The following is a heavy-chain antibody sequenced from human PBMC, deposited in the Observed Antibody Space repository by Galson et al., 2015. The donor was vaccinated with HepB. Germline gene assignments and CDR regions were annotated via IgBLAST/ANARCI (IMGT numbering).Heavy chain of an antibody. J-gene: IGHJ3*02. CDR1: GYTFTSYD. Sequence: SVKVSCKASGYTFTSYDINWVRQATGQGLEWMGWMNPNSGNTGYAQKFQGRVTMTRNTSISTAYMELSSLRSEDTAVYYCASLRYCSGGSCYQGRIDAFDIWGQGTMVTVSS. D-gene: IGHD2-15*01. V-gene: IGHV1-8*01. CDR3: ASLRYCSGGSCYQGRIDAFDI. CDR2: MNPNSGNT.